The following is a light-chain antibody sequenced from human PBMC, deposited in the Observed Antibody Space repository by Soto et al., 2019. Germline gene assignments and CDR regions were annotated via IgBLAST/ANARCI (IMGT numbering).Light chain of an antibody. J-gene: IGLJ1*01. CDR2: GNT. CDR1: SSNIGAGYD. V-gene: IGLV1-40*01. CDR3: QTYDSSLSGLYV. Sequence: QSVLTQPPSVSGAPGQRVTISCTGSSSNIGAGYDVHWYHQLPGTAPKLLIYGNTNRPSGVPDRFSGSKSGTSASLAIAGLQTEDEGDYYCQTYDSSLSGLYVLGTGTKVTVL.